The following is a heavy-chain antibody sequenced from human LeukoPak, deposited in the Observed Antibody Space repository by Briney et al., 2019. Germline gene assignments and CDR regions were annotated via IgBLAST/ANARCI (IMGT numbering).Heavy chain of an antibody. J-gene: IGHJ4*02. CDR2: ISWNSGSI. CDR3: AKDIDDYYDSSGPTLPGE. D-gene: IGHD3-22*01. CDR1: GFTFDDYA. Sequence: PGRSLRLSCAASGFTFDDYAMHWVRQAPGKGLEWVSGISWNSGSIGYADSVKGRFTISRDNAKNSLYLQMNSLRAEDTALYYCAKDIDDYYDSSGPTLPGEWGQGTLVTVSS. V-gene: IGHV3-9*01.